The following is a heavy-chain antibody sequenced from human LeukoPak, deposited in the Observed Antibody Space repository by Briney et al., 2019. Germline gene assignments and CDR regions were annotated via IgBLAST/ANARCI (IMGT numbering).Heavy chain of an antibody. V-gene: IGHV3-15*01. CDR2: IKSKTDGGTT. D-gene: IGHD3-10*01. CDR1: GFTFRDAW. Sequence: GGSLRLSCAASGFTFRDAWMTWVRQAPGKGLEWVGRIKSKTDGGTTDYAAPVKGRFTISRDDSKNTLYLQMNSLKTEDTAVYYCTTWPYYYGSGSYPVDAFDIWGQGTMVTVSS. J-gene: IGHJ3*02. CDR3: TTWPYYYGSGSYPVDAFDI.